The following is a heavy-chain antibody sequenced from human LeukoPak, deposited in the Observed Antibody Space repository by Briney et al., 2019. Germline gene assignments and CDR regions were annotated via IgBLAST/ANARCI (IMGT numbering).Heavy chain of an antibody. CDR3: ARHDFDLPMIYSFFVH. J-gene: IGHJ5*02. CDR2: MHPTGDST. CDR1: GYTFTKYY. D-gene: IGHD3-3*01. V-gene: IGHV1-46*01. Sequence: ASVKVSCKASGYTFTKYYMNWVRQAPGQGLEWMGIMHPTGDSTNYAQKFQGRVTLTRDTSTGTFYMELSSLTSEDTAVYYCARHDFDLPMIYSFFVHWGQGPWSPSPQ.